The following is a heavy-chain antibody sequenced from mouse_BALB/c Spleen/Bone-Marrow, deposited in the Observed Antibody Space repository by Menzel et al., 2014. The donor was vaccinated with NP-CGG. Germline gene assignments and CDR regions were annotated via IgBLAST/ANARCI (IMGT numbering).Heavy chain of an antibody. CDR2: INPINGDT. V-gene: IGHV1-26*01. CDR1: GYTFTDYY. CDR3: AMGVRLYWYFDV. Sequence: EVQVVESGPELVKPGASVKMSCKASGYTFTDYYMKWVKQSHGESLEWIGDINPINGDTFYNQKFKGKATLTVDKSSSTAYMQLDSLTSEDSAVYYCAMGVRLYWYFDVWGAGTTVTVSS. J-gene: IGHJ1*01. D-gene: IGHD2-14*01.